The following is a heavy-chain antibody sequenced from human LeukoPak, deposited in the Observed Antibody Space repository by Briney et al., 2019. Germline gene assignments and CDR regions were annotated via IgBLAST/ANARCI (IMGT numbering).Heavy chain of an antibody. D-gene: IGHD2-15*01. CDR3: ATYCSGGSCHDY. CDR2: ISFDGSHT. CDR1: GFNFSDLA. V-gene: IGHV3-30*04. J-gene: IGHJ4*02. Sequence: GGSLRLSCAASGFNFSDLAMHWVRQAPGKGLEWVASISFDGSHTFYADSVKGRFTVSRDNSKNTVYLQMNSLRREDTAVYYCATYCSGGSCHDYWGQGTLVTVSS.